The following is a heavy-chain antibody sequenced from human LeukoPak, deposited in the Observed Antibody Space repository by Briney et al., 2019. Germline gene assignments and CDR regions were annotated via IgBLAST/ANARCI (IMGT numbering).Heavy chain of an antibody. CDR3: ARHGTVPAAITWDYYFDY. CDR2: IIPIFGTA. V-gene: IGHV1-69*13. CDR1: GGTFSSYA. J-gene: IGHJ4*02. Sequence: SVKVSCKASGGTFSSYAISWVRQAPARGLEGMGGIIPIFGTANYAQKSQGRVTITADESTSTAYMELSSLRSEDTAVYYCARHGTVPAAITWDYYFDYWGQGTLVTVSS. D-gene: IGHD2-2*01.